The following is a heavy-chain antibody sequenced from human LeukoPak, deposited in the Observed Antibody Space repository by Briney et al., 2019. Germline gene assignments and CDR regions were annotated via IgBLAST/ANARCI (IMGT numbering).Heavy chain of an antibody. CDR2: INHSGST. Sequence: SETLSLTCAVYGGSFSGYYWSWIRQPPGKGMEWIGEINHSGSTNYNPSLKSRVTISVDTSKNQFSLKLSSVTTADTAVYYCARGSSWGPRTSTGTTTDYWGQGTLVTVSS. J-gene: IGHJ4*02. D-gene: IGHD1-7*01. V-gene: IGHV4-34*01. CDR1: GGSFSGYY. CDR3: ARGSSWGPRTSTGTTTDY.